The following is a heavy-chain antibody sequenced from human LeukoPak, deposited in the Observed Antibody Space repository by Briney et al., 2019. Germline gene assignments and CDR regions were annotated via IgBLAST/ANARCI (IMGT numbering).Heavy chain of an antibody. CDR2: IYYSGNT. J-gene: IGHJ4*02. V-gene: IGHV4-59*01. CDR3: ARAGSRDPGYSSGWYYY. D-gene: IGHD6-19*01. CDR1: GGSISSDY. Sequence: SENLSLTCTVSGGSISSDYWSWIRQPPGKGLEWIGYIYYSGNTNYNPSLKSRVTISLDTSKNQFSLNLSSVTAADTAVYYCARAGSRDPGYSSGWYYYWGQGTLVTVSS.